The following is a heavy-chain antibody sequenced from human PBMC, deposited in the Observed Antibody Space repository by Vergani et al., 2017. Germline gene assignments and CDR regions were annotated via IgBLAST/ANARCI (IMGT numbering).Heavy chain of an antibody. CDR3: ARARPPTYCSSTSCYYFDY. Sequence: QVQLQQWGAGLLKPSETLSLTCAVYGGSFSGYYWSWIRQPPGKGLEWIGEINHSGSTNYNPSLKSRVTISVDTAKNQFSLKLRAVTAADTAVYYCARARPPTYCSSTSCYYFDYWGQGTLVTVSS. J-gene: IGHJ4*02. CDR1: GGSFSGYY. D-gene: IGHD2-2*01. V-gene: IGHV4-34*01. CDR2: INHSGST.